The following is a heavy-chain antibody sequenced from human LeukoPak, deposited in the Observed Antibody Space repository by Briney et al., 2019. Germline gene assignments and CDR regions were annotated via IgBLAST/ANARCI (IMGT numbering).Heavy chain of an antibody. CDR1: GGSFSGYY. CDR2: INHSGST. V-gene: IGHV4-34*01. J-gene: IGHJ4*02. CDR3: ARLKRITMVRGVIPPNYFDY. Sequence: SETLSLTCAVYGGSFSGYYWSWIRQPPGKGLEWIGAINHSGSTNYNPSLKSRVTISVDTSKNQFSLKLSSVTAADTAVYYCARLKRITMVRGVIPPNYFDYWGQGTLVTVSS. D-gene: IGHD3-10*01.